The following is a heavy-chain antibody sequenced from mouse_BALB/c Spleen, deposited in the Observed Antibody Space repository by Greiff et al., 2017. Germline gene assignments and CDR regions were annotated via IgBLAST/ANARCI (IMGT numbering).Heavy chain of an antibody. CDR1: GYTFTSYW. CDR3: ARVDGNY. Sequence: VQLQQPGAELVKPGASVKLSCKASGYTFTSYWMHWVKQRPGQGLEWIGEIDPSDSYTNYNQKFKGKATLTVDKSSSTAYMQLSSLTSEDSAVYYCARVDGNYWGQGTTLTVSS. D-gene: IGHD2-1*01. V-gene: IGHV1-69*02. CDR2: IDPSDSYT. J-gene: IGHJ2*01.